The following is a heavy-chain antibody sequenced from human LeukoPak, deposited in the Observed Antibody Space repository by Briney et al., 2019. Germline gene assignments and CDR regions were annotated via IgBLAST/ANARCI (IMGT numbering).Heavy chain of an antibody. CDR3: ASSPELGELSSLLFDY. CDR2: ISSSSSYI. CDR1: GFTFSSYS. D-gene: IGHD3-16*02. J-gene: IGHJ4*02. Sequence: NPGGSLRLSCAASGFTFSSYSMNWVRQAPGKGLEWVSSISSSSSYIYYAGSVKGRFTISRDNAKNSLYLQMNSLGAEDTAVYYCASSPELGELSSLLFDYWGQGTLVTVSS. V-gene: IGHV3-21*01.